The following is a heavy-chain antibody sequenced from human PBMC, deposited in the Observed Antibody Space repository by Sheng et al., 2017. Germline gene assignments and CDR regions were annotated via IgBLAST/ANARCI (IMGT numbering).Heavy chain of an antibody. V-gene: IGHV3-48*03. CDR1: GFTFSNYE. CDR2: ISSSGTTM. J-gene: IGHJ6*02. Sequence: EVQLVESGGGLVQPGGSLRLSCAASGFTFSNYEMNWVRQAPGKGLEWVSYISSSGTTMYYADSVKGRFTISRDDAKNSLYLQMNSLRAEDTAVYYCAREDYSDYRYYGMDVWDQGP. D-gene: IGHD4-17*01. CDR3: AREDYSDYRYYGMDV.